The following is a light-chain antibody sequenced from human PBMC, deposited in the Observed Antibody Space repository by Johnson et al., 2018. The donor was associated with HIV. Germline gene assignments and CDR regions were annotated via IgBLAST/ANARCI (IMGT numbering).Light chain of an antibody. V-gene: IGLV1-51*01. CDR1: SSNIGNNY. J-gene: IGLJ1*01. CDR2: DHN. CDR3: GTWDSSLSAGNV. Sequence: QSVLTQPPSVSAAPGQKVTISCSGSSSNIGNNYVSWYQQLPGTAPKLLIYDHNKRPSGIPDRFSGSKSGTSATLGITGLQTGDEADYYCGTWDSSLSAGNVFGTGTKVTVL.